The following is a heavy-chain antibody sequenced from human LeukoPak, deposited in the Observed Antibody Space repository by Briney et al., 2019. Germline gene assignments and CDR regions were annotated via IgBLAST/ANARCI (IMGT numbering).Heavy chain of an antibody. J-gene: IGHJ4*02. CDR3: ARDVWTGVAVSDY. CDR2: IKEDGSIQ. V-gene: IGHV3-7*01. CDR1: GFTFSSYW. D-gene: IGHD6-19*01. Sequence: GGSLRLSCVASGFTFSSYWMTWVRQAPGKGLEWLANIKEDGSIQYYLDSVRGRFTISRDNANTSVYLQLNSLRADGTAVYYCARDVWTGVAVSDYWGQGTLVTVSS.